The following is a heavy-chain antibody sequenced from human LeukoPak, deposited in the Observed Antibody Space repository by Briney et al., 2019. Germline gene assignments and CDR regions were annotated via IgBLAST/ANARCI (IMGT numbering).Heavy chain of an antibody. D-gene: IGHD3-16*02. V-gene: IGHV4-59*01. CDR2: IYYSGST. Sequence: SETLSLTCAVYGGSFSGYYWSWIRQPPGKGLEWIGYIYYSGSTNYNPSLKSRVTISVDTSKNQFSLKLSSVTAADTAVYYCARGYYDYVWGSYRYDPYYFDYWGQGTLVTVSS. CDR1: GGSFSGYY. J-gene: IGHJ4*02. CDR3: ARGYYDYVWGSYRYDPYYFDY.